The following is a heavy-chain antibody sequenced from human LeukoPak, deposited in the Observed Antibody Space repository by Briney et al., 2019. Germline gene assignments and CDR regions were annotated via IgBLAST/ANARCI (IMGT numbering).Heavy chain of an antibody. CDR3: ARDFPVASDGAFDI. Sequence: PGGSLRLSCAASGFTFSSYWMHWVRQAPGKGLVWVSRINSDGSSTSYADSVKGRFTTSRDNAKNTLYLQMSSLRAEDTAVYYCARDFPVASDGAFDIWGQGTMVTVSS. D-gene: IGHD6-25*01. J-gene: IGHJ3*02. V-gene: IGHV3-74*01. CDR2: INSDGSST. CDR1: GFTFSSYW.